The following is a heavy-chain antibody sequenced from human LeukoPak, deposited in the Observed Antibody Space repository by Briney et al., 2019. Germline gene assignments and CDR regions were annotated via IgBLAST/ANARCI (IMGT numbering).Heavy chain of an antibody. V-gene: IGHV4-34*01. CDR3: ARDSHSSGYYRYYFDY. Sequence: PSETLSLTCAVYGGSFSGYYWSWIRQPPGKGLEWIGYIYHSGSTNYNPSLKSRVTISVDTSKNQFSLRLSSVSAADTAVYYCARDSHSSGYYRYYFDYWGQGTLVTVSS. J-gene: IGHJ4*02. D-gene: IGHD3-22*01. CDR2: IYHSGST. CDR1: GGSFSGYY.